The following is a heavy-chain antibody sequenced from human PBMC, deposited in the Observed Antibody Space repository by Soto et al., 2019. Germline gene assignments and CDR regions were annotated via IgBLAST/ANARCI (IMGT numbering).Heavy chain of an antibody. CDR2: INRSGST. Sequence: LSLTCAVYGGSFSGYYWSWIRQPPGKGLEWIGEINRSGSTNYNPSLKSRVTISVDTSKNQFSLKLSSVTAADTAVYYCARADIVVVPAAMMGENWFDPWGQGTLVTVSS. V-gene: IGHV4-34*01. J-gene: IGHJ5*02. D-gene: IGHD2-2*01. CDR1: GGSFSGYY. CDR3: ARADIVVVPAAMMGENWFDP.